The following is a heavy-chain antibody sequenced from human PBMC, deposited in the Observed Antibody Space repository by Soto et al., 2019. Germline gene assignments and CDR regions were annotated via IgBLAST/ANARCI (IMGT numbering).Heavy chain of an antibody. J-gene: IGHJ5*01. CDR1: GDPVTSGSYY. D-gene: IGHD3-16*01. CDR3: ARWKYSYANLPGDWFDS. V-gene: IGHV4-61*01. CDR2: IYHSGST. Sequence: QVQLQESGPGLVKPSETLSLTCTVSGDPVTSGSYYWSWVRQPPGQGLEWIAYIYHSGSTKYNPTLRSRATISVDTSKNQFSLRLNSVTAADTAVYYCARWKYSYANLPGDWFDSWGQGTLVAVSS.